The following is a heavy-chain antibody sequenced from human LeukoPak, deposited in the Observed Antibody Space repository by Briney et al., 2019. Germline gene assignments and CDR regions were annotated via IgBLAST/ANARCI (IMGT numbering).Heavy chain of an antibody. J-gene: IGHJ4*02. Sequence: ASVKVSCKVSGHTLTELSMHWVRQAPGKGLEWMGGFDPEDGETIYAQKFQGTVTMTRDTSITTAYMELSRLTSDDTAVYYCARDPSLAVLPVAVDYWGQGTLVTVSS. CDR1: GHTLTELS. V-gene: IGHV1-24*01. CDR2: FDPEDGET. CDR3: ARDPSLAVLPVAVDY. D-gene: IGHD2-2*01.